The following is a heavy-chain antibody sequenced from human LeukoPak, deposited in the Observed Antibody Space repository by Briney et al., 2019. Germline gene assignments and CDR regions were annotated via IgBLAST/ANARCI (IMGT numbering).Heavy chain of an antibody. D-gene: IGHD2-2*01. CDR3: ARGCEVVPAAMLQTVDY. CDR2: INHSGST. V-gene: IGHV4-34*01. J-gene: IGHJ4*02. Sequence: SETLSLTCAVYGGSFSGYYWSWIRQPPGKGREWIGEINHSGSTNYNPSLKSRVTISVDTSKNQFSLKLSSVTAADTAVYYCARGCEVVPAAMLQTVDYWGQGTLVTVSS. CDR1: GGSFSGYY.